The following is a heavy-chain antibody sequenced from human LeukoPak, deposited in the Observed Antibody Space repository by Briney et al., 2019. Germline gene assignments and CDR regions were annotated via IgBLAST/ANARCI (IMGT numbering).Heavy chain of an antibody. D-gene: IGHD5-24*01. J-gene: IGHJ4*02. CDR3: ARDVLGYNSSSSD. CDR2: INSNTGGT. Sequence: ASVKVSCKASGYSFTAYYIHWVRQAPGKGLEWVGWINSNTGGTKYAQKFQDRVTVTRGKSISTVHMELSSLRSDDTAVYFCARDVLGYNSSSSDWGQGTLVSVSS. V-gene: IGHV1-2*02. CDR1: GYSFTAYY.